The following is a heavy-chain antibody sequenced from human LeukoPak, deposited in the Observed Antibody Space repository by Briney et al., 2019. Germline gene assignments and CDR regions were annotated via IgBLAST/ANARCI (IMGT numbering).Heavy chain of an antibody. CDR1: GGSISSYY. J-gene: IGHJ4*02. D-gene: IGHD3-16*02. V-gene: IGHV4-59*01. Sequence: TSETLSLTCTVSGGSISSYYWSWIRQPPGKGLEWIGYIYYSGSTNYNPSLKSRVTISVDTSKNQFSLKLSSVTAADTAVYYCTRVEEWRYFDYWGQGTLVTVSS. CDR3: TRVEEWRYFDY. CDR2: IYYSGST.